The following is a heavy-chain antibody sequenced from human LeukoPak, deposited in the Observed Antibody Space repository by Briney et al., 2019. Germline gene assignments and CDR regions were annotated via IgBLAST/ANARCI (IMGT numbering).Heavy chain of an antibody. J-gene: IGHJ4*02. CDR1: GNSISSYY. CDR2: IYYSGST. CDR3: ARAYHYDSSGYYDY. Sequence: SETLSLTCNVFGNSISSYYWSWIRQPPGKGLEWIGYIYYSGSTNYNPSLKSRVTISVDTSKKQFSLKLSSVTAADTAVYYCARAYHYDSSGYYDYWGRGTLVTVSS. V-gene: IGHV4-59*01. D-gene: IGHD3-22*01.